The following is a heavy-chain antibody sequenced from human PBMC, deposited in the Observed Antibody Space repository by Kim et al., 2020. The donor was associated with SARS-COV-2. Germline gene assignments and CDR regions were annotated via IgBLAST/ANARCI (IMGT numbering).Heavy chain of an antibody. CDR3: ARDGVVVVVAANQPTYYFDY. Sequence: ASVKVSCKASGYTFTSYYMHWVRQAPGQGLEWMGIINPSGGSTSYAQKFQGRVTMTRDTSTSTVYMELSSLRSEDTAVYYCARDGVVVVVAANQPTYYFDYWGQGTLVTVSS. CDR1: GYTFTSYY. D-gene: IGHD2-15*01. J-gene: IGHJ4*02. V-gene: IGHV1-46*01. CDR2: INPSGGST.